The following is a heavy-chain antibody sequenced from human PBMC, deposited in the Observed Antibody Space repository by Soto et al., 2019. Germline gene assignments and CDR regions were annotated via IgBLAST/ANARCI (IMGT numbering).Heavy chain of an antibody. J-gene: IGHJ3*02. CDR2: INHSGST. CDR1: NGSFSVYY. D-gene: IGHD2-2*01. Sequence: PSETLSLTCAVHNGSFSVYYWTWIRQTPGKGLEWIGEINHSGSTNYNPSLKSRVTISVDTSKNQFSLKLSSVTAADTAVYYCARDSTRRGACDIWGQGTMVTVSS. V-gene: IGHV4-34*01. CDR3: ARDSTRRGACDI.